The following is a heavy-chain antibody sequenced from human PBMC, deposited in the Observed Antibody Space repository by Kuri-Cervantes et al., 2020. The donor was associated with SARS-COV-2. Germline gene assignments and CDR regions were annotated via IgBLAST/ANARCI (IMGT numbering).Heavy chain of an antibody. CDR2: ISGSGGST. Sequence: GESLKISCAASGFTFSGHWIHWVRQAPGKGLEWVSAISGSGGSTYYADSVKGRFTISRDNSKNTLYLQMNSLRAEDTAVYYCAAPIYDFWSGYWDYYYGMDVWGQGTTVTVSS. J-gene: IGHJ6*02. D-gene: IGHD3-3*01. CDR3: AAPIYDFWSGYWDYYYGMDV. CDR1: GFTFSGHW. V-gene: IGHV3-23*01.